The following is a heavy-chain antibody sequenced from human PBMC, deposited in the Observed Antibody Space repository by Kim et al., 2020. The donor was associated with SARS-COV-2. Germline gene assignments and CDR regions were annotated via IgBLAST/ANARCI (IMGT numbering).Heavy chain of an antibody. D-gene: IGHD3-22*01. CDR3: TSGPYYYDSASYYHDY. V-gene: IGHV3-49*03. Sequence: GGSLRLSCTTSGLNFGDYAMSWFRQAPGKGLEWVAFIRSKRYGETTEYAASVKGRFTISRDDYKRIVYLQMNGLKTEDTAVYYFTSGPYYYDSASYYHDYWGQGTLVTVSS. CDR2: IRSKRYGETT. CDR1: GLNFGDYA. J-gene: IGHJ4*02.